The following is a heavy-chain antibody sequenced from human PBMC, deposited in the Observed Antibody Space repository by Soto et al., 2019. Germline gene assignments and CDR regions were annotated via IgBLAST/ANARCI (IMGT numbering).Heavy chain of an antibody. V-gene: IGHV3-30*18. CDR3: AKAHPTVTSFDY. Sequence: QVQLVESGGGVVQPGRSLRLSCAASGFTFSSYGMHWVRQAPGKGLEWVAVISYDGSNKYYADSVKGRFTISRDNSKNTLYLQMNSLRAEDTAVYYCAKAHPTVTSFDYCGQGTLVTASS. CDR1: GFTFSSYG. D-gene: IGHD4-17*01. J-gene: IGHJ4*02. CDR2: ISYDGSNK.